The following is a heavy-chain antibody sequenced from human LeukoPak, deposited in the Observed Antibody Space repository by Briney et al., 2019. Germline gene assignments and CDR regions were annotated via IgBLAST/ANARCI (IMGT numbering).Heavy chain of an antibody. CDR1: GFTVSSYR. CDR2: INTDGSST. CDR3: ARVTRDYGRDC. V-gene: IGHV3-74*01. Sequence: GGSLRLSCAASGFTVSSYRMHWVRQAPGKGLVWVSRINTDGSSTSYADSVKGRFTISRDNAKNTLYLQMNSLRAEDTAVYYCARVTRDYGRDCWGQGTLVTVSS. J-gene: IGHJ4*02. D-gene: IGHD4/OR15-4a*01.